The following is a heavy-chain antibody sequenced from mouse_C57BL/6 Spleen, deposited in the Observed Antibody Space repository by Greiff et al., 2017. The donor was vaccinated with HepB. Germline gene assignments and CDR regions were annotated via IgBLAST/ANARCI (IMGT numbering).Heavy chain of an antibody. J-gene: IGHJ3*01. Sequence: QVHVKQPGAELVKPGASVKLSCKASGYTFTSYWMQWVKQRPGQGLEWIGEIDPSDSYTNYNQKFKGKATLTVDTSSSTAYMQLSSLTSEDSAVYYCARPGYYGSRMFAYWGQGTLVTVSA. D-gene: IGHD1-1*01. CDR2: IDPSDSYT. CDR3: ARPGYYGSRMFAY. CDR1: GYTFTSYW. V-gene: IGHV1-50*01.